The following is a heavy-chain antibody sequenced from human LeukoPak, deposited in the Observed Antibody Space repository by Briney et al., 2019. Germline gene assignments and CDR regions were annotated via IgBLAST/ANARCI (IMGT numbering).Heavy chain of an antibody. CDR3: TRDSAPYYYYYYMDV. CDR1: GFTFGDYA. J-gene: IGHJ6*03. CDR2: IRSKAYGGTT. V-gene: IGHV3-49*04. Sequence: SGGSLRLSCTASGFTFGDYAMSWVRQAPGKGLEWVGFIRSKAYGGTTEYAASVKGRFTISRDDSKSIAYLQMNSLKTEDTAVYYCTRDSAPYYYYYYMDVWGKGTTVTVSS.